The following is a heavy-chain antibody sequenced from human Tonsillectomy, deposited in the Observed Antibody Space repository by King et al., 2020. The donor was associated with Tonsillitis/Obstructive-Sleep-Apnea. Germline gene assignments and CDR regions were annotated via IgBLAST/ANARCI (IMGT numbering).Heavy chain of an antibody. Sequence: VQLVESGGGLVKPGGSLRLSCAASGFTFSNAWMSWVRQAPGKGLEWVGRIKSKTDGGTTDYAAPVKGRFTISRDDPKNTLYLQMNSLKSEDTAVYYCTTDCLASTGDAVDIWGQGTMVTASS. CDR2: IKSKTDGGTT. J-gene: IGHJ3*02. D-gene: IGHD3-10*01. V-gene: IGHV3-15*01. CDR3: TTDCLASTGDAVDI. CDR1: GFTFSNAW.